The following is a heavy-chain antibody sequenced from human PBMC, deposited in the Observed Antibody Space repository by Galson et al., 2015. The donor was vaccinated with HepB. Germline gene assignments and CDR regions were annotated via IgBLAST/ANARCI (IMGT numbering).Heavy chain of an antibody. CDR2: ISYDGSNK. D-gene: IGHD3-22*01. J-gene: IGHJ4*02. V-gene: IGHV3-30*04. CDR3: ARDSGYDSSGYQYFDY. CDR1: GFTFSSYA. Sequence: SLRLSCAASGFTFSSYAMHWVRQAPGKGLEWVAVISYDGSNKYYADSVKGRFTISRDNSKNTLYLQMNSLRAEDTAVYYCARDSGYDSSGYQYFDYWGQGTLVTVSS.